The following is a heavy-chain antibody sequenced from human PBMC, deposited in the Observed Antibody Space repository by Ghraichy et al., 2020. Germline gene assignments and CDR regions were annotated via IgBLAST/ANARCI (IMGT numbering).Heavy chain of an antibody. CDR2: IYYSGST. J-gene: IGHJ4*02. D-gene: IGHD1-26*01. CDR3: ARHGNSGSYSIGY. V-gene: IGHV4-59*08. Sequence: SQTLSLTCTVSGGSISSYYWSWIRQPPGKGLEWIGYIYYSGSTNYNPSLKSRVTISVDTSKNQFSLKLSSVTAADTAVYYCARHGNSGSYSIGYWGQGTLVTVSS. CDR1: GGSISSYY.